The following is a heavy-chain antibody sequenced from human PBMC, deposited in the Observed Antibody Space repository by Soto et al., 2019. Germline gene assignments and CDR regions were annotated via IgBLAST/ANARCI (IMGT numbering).Heavy chain of an antibody. V-gene: IGHV5-51*01. CDR3: ARQISNVRYYYYAMDV. D-gene: IGHD4-4*01. J-gene: IGHJ6*02. Sequence: WESLKISCKGSGCTFTDYWIGWVRQLPGKGLEWMGIIYPGDSDTRYSPSFQGHVTITVDKSTNTAYLQWNTLRASDTAMYYCARQISNVRYYYYAMDVWGQGTTVTVSS. CDR2: IYPGDSDT. CDR1: GCTFTDYW.